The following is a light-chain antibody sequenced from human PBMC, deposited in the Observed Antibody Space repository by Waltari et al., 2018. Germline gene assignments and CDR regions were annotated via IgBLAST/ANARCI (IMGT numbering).Light chain of an antibody. Sequence: QSALTQPASVSGSPGQSITISCTGPSNELGDYNSVSWYQQQSGKAPKLMIYDVTERPSGVSNRFSGSKSGNTASLTISGLQADDEADYYCTSFSTISTSLFGGGTKVTVL. CDR2: DVT. J-gene: IGLJ3*02. CDR1: SNELGDYNS. CDR3: TSFSTISTSL. V-gene: IGLV2-14*01.